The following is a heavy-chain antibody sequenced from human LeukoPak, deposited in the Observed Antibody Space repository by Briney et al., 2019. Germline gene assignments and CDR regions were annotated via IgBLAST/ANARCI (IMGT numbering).Heavy chain of an antibody. Sequence: GGSLRLSCAASGFTFSSYEMNWVRQAPGKGLEWVSYISSSGSTIYYADSVKGRFTISRDNAKNSLYLQMNSLRAEDTAVYYCARDTVVRGVITFEYWGQGTLVTVSS. J-gene: IGHJ4*02. CDR2: ISSSGSTI. V-gene: IGHV3-48*03. CDR3: ARDTVVRGVITFEY. CDR1: GFTFSSYE. D-gene: IGHD3-10*01.